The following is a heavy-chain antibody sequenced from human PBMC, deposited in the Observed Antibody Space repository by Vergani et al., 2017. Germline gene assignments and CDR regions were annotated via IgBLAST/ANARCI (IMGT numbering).Heavy chain of an antibody. CDR3: ARHDSGHYDSSYYGLDV. CDR2: VIPHLEIT. Sequence: QVQLEQSGAEVKKPGSSVTVSCRASGGTFGSHTISWVRQAPGHGLEWVGRVIPHLEITTLAQHLQGRVIITADKSTDTAYMELISLRPEDTAVYYCARHDSGHYDSSYYGLDVWGQGTTVTVSS. V-gene: IGHV1-69*02. CDR1: GGTFGSHT. D-gene: IGHD3-16*01. J-gene: IGHJ6*02.